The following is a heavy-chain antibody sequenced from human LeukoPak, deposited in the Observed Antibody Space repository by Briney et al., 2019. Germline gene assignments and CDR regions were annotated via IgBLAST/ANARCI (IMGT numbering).Heavy chain of an antibody. CDR2: IIPIFGTA. J-gene: IGHJ4*02. V-gene: IGHV1-69*13. CDR1: GGTFSSHS. Sequence: SVKVSCKAFGGTFSSHSITWVRQAPGQGLEWMGGIIPIFGTANYAQKFQGRVTITADESTSTAYMELSSLRSEDTAVYYCATPAGGDQTPDYFDYWGQGTLVTVSS. D-gene: IGHD3-16*01. CDR3: ATPAGGDQTPDYFDY.